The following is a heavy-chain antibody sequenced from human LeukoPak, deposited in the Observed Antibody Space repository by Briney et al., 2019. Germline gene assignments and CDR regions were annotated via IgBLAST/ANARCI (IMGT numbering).Heavy chain of an antibody. V-gene: IGHV3-21*01. J-gene: IGHJ4*02. CDR3: ARDRSGGSGSDY. D-gene: IGHD2-15*01. CDR1: GFTFSSYS. Sequence: GGSLRLSCAASGFTFSSYSMNWVRQAPGKGLEWVSFISTTSGYIYYAVSVKGRFTISRDNAKNSLYLQMNSLRAEDTAVYYCARDRSGGSGSDYWGQGTLVSVSS. CDR2: ISTTSGYI.